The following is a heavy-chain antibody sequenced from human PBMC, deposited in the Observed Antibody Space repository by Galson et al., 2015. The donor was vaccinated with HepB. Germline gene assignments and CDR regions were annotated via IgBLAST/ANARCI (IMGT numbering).Heavy chain of an antibody. CDR2: IFSNDEK. J-gene: IGHJ5*02. CDR1: GFSLSNARMG. CDR3: ARIGRPAAIHLNHRSGRGWFDP. D-gene: IGHD2-2*01. Sequence: PALVKPTQTLTLTCTVSGFSLSNARMGVSWIRQPPGKALEWLAHIFSNDEKSYSTSLKSRLTISKDTSKSQVVLTMTNMDPVDTATYYCARIGRPAAIHLNHRSGRGWFDPWGQGTLVTVSS. V-gene: IGHV2-26*01.